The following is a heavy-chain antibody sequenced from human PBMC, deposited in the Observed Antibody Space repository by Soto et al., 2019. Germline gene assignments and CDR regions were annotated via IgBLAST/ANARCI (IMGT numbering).Heavy chain of an antibody. CDR2: IYPGDSDI. CDR1: GYRFTSYW. CDR3: TSRDSNGYYPDY. D-gene: IGHD3-22*01. Sequence: GESLKISCKGSGYRFTSYWIGWVRQMPGKGLEWMGIIYPGDSDIRYSPSFQGQVTISADKFISTAYLQWSSLKASDTAMYYCTSRDSNGYYPDYWGQGTLVTVSS. J-gene: IGHJ4*02. V-gene: IGHV5-51*01.